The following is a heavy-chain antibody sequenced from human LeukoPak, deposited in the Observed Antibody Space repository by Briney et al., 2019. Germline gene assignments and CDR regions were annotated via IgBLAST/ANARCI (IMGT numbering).Heavy chain of an antibody. Sequence: GGSLRLSCAASGFTFSSYGIHWVRQAPGKGLEWVSAISGSGGSTYYADSVKGRFTISRDNSKNTLYLQMNSLRAEDTAVYYCAKVSQSQWLPGYFDYWGQGTLVTVSS. CDR2: ISGSGGST. D-gene: IGHD5-24*01. CDR1: GFTFSSYG. CDR3: AKVSQSQWLPGYFDY. J-gene: IGHJ4*02. V-gene: IGHV3-23*01.